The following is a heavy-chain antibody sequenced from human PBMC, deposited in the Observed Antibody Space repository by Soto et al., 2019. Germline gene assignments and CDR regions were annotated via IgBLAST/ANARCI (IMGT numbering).Heavy chain of an antibody. Sequence: EVQLVESGGGLVQPGGSLRLSCAASGLTFSSYWRHWVRQAPGKGLVWVSRINREGSSTSYADSVKGRFTISRDNAKNTLYLQMNSLRAEGTAVYYCALSHTVTTDYWGQGTLVTVSS. J-gene: IGHJ4*02. CDR3: ALSHTVTTDY. CDR1: GLTFSSYW. CDR2: INREGSST. D-gene: IGHD4-17*01. V-gene: IGHV3-74*01.